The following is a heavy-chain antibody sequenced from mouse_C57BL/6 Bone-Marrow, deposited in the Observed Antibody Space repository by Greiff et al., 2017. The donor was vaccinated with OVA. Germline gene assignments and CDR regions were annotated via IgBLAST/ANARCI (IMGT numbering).Heavy chain of an antibody. J-gene: IGHJ2*01. CDR3: ARFTTVVAKGENYY. CDR2: ILPGSGST. V-gene: IGHV1-9*01. D-gene: IGHD1-1*01. CDR1: GYTFTGYW. Sequence: VQLQQSGAELMKPGASVKLSCKATGYTFTGYWIEWVKQRPGHGLEWIGEILPGSGSTNYNEKFKGKATFTADTSSNTAYMQLSSLTTEDSAVYCWARFTTVVAKGENYYWGQGTTLTGSS.